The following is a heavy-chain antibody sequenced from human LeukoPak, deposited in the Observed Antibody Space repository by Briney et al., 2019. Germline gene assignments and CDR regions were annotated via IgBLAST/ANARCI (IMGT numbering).Heavy chain of an antibody. D-gene: IGHD6-13*01. Sequence: PSETPSLTCAVYGGSFSGYYWSWIRQPPGKGLEWIGEINHSGSTNYNPSLKSRVTISVDPSKNQFSLKLSSVTAADTAVYYCARDEIAAAGGFDYWGQGTLVTVSS. CDR1: GGSFSGYY. CDR3: ARDEIAAAGGFDY. CDR2: INHSGST. V-gene: IGHV4-34*01. J-gene: IGHJ4*02.